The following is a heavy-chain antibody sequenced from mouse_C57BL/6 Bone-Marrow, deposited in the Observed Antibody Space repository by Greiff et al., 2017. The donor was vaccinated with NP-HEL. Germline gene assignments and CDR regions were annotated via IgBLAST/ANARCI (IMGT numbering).Heavy chain of an antibody. J-gene: IGHJ3*01. CDR2: IYPGDGDT. V-gene: IGHV1-82*01. CDR3: ARYYGSSYAWFAY. Sequence: VQLQQSGAELVRPGASVTLSCKASGYTFTDYEMHWVKQRPGKGLEWIGRIYPGDGDTNYNGKFKGKATLTADKSSSTAYMQLSSLTSEDSAVYFCARYYGSSYAWFAYWGQGTLVTVSA. D-gene: IGHD1-1*01. CDR1: GYTFTDYE.